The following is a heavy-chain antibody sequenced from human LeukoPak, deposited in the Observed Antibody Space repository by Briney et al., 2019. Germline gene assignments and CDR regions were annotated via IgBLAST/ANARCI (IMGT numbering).Heavy chain of an antibody. CDR1: GYTFTTFD. Sequence: ASVKVSCKASGYTFTTFDINWVRQATGQGLEWLGWVSPNSGNSDSAQKFQGRVTMTRGTSISTVFLELSNLRSDDTAVYYCARGISAGVDYWGQGTLVTVSS. V-gene: IGHV1-8*01. CDR3: ARGISAGVDY. J-gene: IGHJ4*02. CDR2: VSPNSGNS. D-gene: IGHD6-13*01.